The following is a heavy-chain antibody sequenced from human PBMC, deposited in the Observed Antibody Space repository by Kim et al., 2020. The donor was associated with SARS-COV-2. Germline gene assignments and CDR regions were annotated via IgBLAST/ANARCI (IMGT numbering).Heavy chain of an antibody. D-gene: IGHD3-16*02. Sequence: GGSLRLSCAASGFTFSSYAMSWVRQAPGKGLEWVSAISGSGGSTYYADSVKGRFTISRDNSKNTLYLQMNSLRAEDTAVYYCSIRYDYVWGSYRQYYFDYWGQGTLVTVSS. CDR1: GFTFSSYA. J-gene: IGHJ4*02. CDR3: SIRYDYVWGSYRQYYFDY. V-gene: IGHV3-23*01. CDR2: ISGSGGST.